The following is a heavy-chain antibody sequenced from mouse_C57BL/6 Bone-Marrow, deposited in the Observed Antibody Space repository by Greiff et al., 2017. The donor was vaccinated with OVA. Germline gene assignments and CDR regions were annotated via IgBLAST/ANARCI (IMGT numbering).Heavy chain of an antibody. J-gene: IGHJ3*01. CDR2: IWSGGST. Sequence: QVQLQQSGPGLVQPSQCLSITCTVSGFSFTSYGVHWFRQSPGKGLEWLGVIWSGGSTDYNAAFISRLTISKDNSKSKVFFKMNSLQADDAAVYYCARGDPAWVAYWGEGNRVTVSA. CDR3: ARGDPAWVAY. CDR1: GFSFTSYG. D-gene: IGHD3-3*01. V-gene: IGHV2-2*01.